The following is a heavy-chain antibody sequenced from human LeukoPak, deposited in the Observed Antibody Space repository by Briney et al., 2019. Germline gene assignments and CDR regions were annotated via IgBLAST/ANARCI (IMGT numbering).Heavy chain of an antibody. CDR2: ISSSGSTI. CDR3: AKVILSGGSWDAFDI. Sequence: GGSLRLSCAASGFTFSDYYMSWIRQAPGKGLEWVSYISSSGSTIYYADSVKGRFTISRDNSKNTLYLQMNSLRAEDTAVYYCAKVILSGGSWDAFDIWGQGTMVTVSS. J-gene: IGHJ3*02. D-gene: IGHD2-15*01. V-gene: IGHV3-11*04. CDR1: GFTFSDYY.